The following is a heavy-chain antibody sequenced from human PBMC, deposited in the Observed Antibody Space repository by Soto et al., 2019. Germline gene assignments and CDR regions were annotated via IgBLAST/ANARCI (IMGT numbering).Heavy chain of an antibody. V-gene: IGHV4-31*03. CDR2: IYYSGST. Sequence: QVQLQESGPGLVKPSQTLSLTCTVSGGSIGSGGYYWSWIRQHPGKGLEWLGYIYYSGSTYYNPSLTSRVTISVDTAKNQFSLKLSSVTAADTAVYYCARGGTGSSWYVGLNWFDPWGQGTLVTVSS. CDR3: ARGGTGSSWYVGLNWFDP. J-gene: IGHJ5*02. D-gene: IGHD6-13*01. CDR1: GGSIGSGGYY.